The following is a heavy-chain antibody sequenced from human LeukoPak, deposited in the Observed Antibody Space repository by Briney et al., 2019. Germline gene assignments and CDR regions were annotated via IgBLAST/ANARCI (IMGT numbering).Heavy chain of an antibody. D-gene: IGHD3-10*01. Sequence: GGSLRLSCAASGFSFSSYAMHWVRQAPGKGLEWVAVISYDGSNKYYADSVKGRFTISRDNAKNSLYLQMNSLRAEDTAVYYCARVELLWFGAEGYFDYWGQGTLVTVSS. V-gene: IGHV3-30*04. CDR1: GFSFSSYA. J-gene: IGHJ4*02. CDR2: ISYDGSNK. CDR3: ARVELLWFGAEGYFDY.